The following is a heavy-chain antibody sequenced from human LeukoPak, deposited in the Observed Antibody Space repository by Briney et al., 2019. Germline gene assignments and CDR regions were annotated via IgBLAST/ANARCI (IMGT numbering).Heavy chain of an antibody. CDR1: GFIFTSYG. V-gene: IGHV1-18*01. Sequence: ASVKVSCKACGFIFTSYGFTWVRQAPGQGLEWMGWHSVFRDKTEYDPKFQDRFTMTTDTSTSTAYMELRSLRSDDTAVYYCARGIELWEIYFDYWGQGTLVTVSS. J-gene: IGHJ4*02. CDR2: HSVFRDKT. D-gene: IGHD5-18*01. CDR3: ARGIELWEIYFDY.